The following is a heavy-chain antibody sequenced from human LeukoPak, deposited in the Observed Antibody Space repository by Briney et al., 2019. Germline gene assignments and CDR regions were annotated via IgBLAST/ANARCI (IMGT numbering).Heavy chain of an antibody. J-gene: IGHJ4*02. D-gene: IGHD3-16*01. CDR2: ISGSGGST. V-gene: IGHV3-23*01. Sequence: GGSLRLSCAASGFPFSSSVMSWVRQAPGKGLEWVSAISGSGGSTYYADSVRGRFTISRDNSKNTLYLQMNSLRAEDTAVYYCAKDWVMITFGGVIDYWGQGTLVTVSS. CDR1: GFPFSSSV. CDR3: AKDWVMITFGGVIDY.